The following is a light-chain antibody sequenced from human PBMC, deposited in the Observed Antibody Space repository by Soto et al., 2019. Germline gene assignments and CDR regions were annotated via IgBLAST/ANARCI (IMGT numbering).Light chain of an antibody. V-gene: IGKV3-20*01. Sequence: EIVLTQSPGTLSLSPGERATLSCRASQSVSSSYLAWYQQKPGQAPRLLIYGASTRATGIADRFSGGGSGTDFTLTISRLEPEDFAVYHCQQYGRSWTFGQGTTVDTK. CDR1: QSVSSSY. CDR3: QQYGRSWT. CDR2: GAS. J-gene: IGKJ1*01.